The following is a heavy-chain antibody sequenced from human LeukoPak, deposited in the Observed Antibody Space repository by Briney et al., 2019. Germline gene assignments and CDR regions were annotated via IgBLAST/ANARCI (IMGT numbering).Heavy chain of an antibody. V-gene: IGHV3-23*01. CDR1: GFTFSSYA. J-gene: IGHJ4*02. CDR3: AKDKRVGATPFDY. Sequence: PGGSLRLSCAASGFTFSSYAMSWVRQAPGKGLEWVSTISGSGDSTYYADSVKGRFTISTDNSKNTLYLQVNSLRADDTAVYYCAKDKRVGATPFDYWGQGTLVTVSS. D-gene: IGHD1-26*01. CDR2: ISGSGDST.